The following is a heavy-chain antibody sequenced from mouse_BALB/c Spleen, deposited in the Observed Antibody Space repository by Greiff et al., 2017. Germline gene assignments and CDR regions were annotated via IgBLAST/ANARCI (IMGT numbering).Heavy chain of an antibody. V-gene: IGHV1S137*01. D-gene: IGHD4-1*01. J-gene: IGHJ1*01. CDR2: ISTYYGDA. CDR1: GYTFTDYA. Sequence: QVQLQQSGAELVRPGVSVKISCKGSGYTFTDYAMHWVKQSHAKSLEWIGVISTYYGDASYNQKFKGKATMTVDKSSSTAYMELARLTSEDSAIYYCARAPTGTPQDFDVWGAGTTVTVSS. CDR3: ARAPTGTPQDFDV.